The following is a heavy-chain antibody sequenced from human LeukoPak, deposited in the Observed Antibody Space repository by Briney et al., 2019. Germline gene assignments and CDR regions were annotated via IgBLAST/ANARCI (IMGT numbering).Heavy chain of an antibody. V-gene: IGHV3-23*01. CDR3: AKGSKRFYGSGSSFDY. J-gene: IGHJ4*02. CDR1: GFTFSSYA. Sequence: GGSLRLSCAASGFTFSSYAISWVRQAPGKGLEWVSAISGSGGSTYYADSVKGRFTISRDNSKNTLYLQMNSLRAEDTAVYYCAKGSKRFYGSGSSFDYWGQGTLVTVSS. CDR2: ISGSGGST. D-gene: IGHD3-10*01.